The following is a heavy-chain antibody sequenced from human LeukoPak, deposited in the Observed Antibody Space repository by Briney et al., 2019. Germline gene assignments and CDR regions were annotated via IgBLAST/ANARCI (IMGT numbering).Heavy chain of an antibody. CDR2: IIPIFGTA. J-gene: IGHJ6*02. CDR3: ARGHLTMVRGVIPLGMDV. CDR1: GGTFSSYA. V-gene: IGHV1-69*01. D-gene: IGHD3-10*01. Sequence: ASVKVSCKASGGTFSSYAISWVRQAPGQGLEWMGGIIPIFGTANYAQKFQGRVTITADESTSTAYMELSSLRSEDTAVYYCARGHLTMVRGVIPLGMDVWGQGTTVTVSS.